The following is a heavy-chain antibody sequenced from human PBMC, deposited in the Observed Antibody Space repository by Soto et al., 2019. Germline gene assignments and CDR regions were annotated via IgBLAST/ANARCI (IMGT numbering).Heavy chain of an antibody. Sequence: QVQLQESGPGLVKPSQTLSLTCSVSGASTVSHYHWTWIRQPPGKGLEWMGYIFNSGTTFYNPSPTSRLSLSMDPSGNHFSLELRSVTAADTAVYYCALALGPTTGLDYWGQGTLVTVSS. CDR1: GASTVSHYH. V-gene: IGHV4-31*02. CDR2: IFNSGTT. CDR3: ALALGPTTGLDY. D-gene: IGHD1-26*01. J-gene: IGHJ4*02.